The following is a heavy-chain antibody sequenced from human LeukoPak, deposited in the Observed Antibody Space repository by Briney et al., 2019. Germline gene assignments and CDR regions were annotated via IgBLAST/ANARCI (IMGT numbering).Heavy chain of an antibody. CDR2: VNHSGST. Sequence: SETLSLTCAVYGGSFSGYYWSWIRQPPGKGLEWIGEVNHSGSTNYNPSLKSRVTISVETSKNQFSLKLSSVTAADTAVYYCARDGSGVTMVRGVIAGGFDPWGQGTLVTVSS. V-gene: IGHV4-34*01. J-gene: IGHJ5*02. CDR1: GGSFSGYY. D-gene: IGHD3-10*01. CDR3: ARDGSGVTMVRGVIAGGFDP.